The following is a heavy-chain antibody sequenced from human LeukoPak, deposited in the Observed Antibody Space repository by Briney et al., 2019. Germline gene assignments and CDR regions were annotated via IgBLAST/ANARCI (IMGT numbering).Heavy chain of an antibody. D-gene: IGHD2-2*01. CDR1: GGSFSGYY. CDR3: ARGRHCSSTSCYAGGFDY. J-gene: IGHJ2*01. CDR2: INHSGST. V-gene: IGHV4-34*01. Sequence: PSETLSLTCAVYGGSFSGYYWSWIRQPPGKGLEWIGEINHSGSTNYNPSLKSRVTISVDTSKNQFSLKLSSVTAADTAVYYCARGRHCSSTSCYAGGFDYWGRGTLVTVSS.